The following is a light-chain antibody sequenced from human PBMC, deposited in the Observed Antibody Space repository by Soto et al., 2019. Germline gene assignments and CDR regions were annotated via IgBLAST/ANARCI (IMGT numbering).Light chain of an antibody. J-gene: IGKJ2*01. CDR1: ETISRSY. CDR2: DAS. CDR3: QQFVESPFT. V-gene: IGKV3-20*01. Sequence: EIVLTQSPGTMSLSPGQRATLSCRASETISRSYVAWYQQTPGRPPRLVIYDASSRATGIPDRFSGSGSGTDFSLTINRLEPEDFAVYYCQQFVESPFTFGQGTKLEIK.